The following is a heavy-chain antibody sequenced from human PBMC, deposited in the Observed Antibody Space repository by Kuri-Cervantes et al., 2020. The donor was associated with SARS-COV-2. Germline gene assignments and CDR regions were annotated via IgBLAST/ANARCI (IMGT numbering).Heavy chain of an antibody. Sequence: LSLTCAASGFTFSSYGMHWVRQAPGKGLEWVAVISYDGSNKYYADSVKGRFTISRDNSKNTLYLQMNSLRAEDTAVYYCGRVSWIQLWQRYSDSWGQGTLVTVSS. CDR2: ISYDGSNK. CDR1: GFTFSSYG. D-gene: IGHD5-18*01. V-gene: IGHV3-30*03. J-gene: IGHJ4*02. CDR3: GRVSWIQLWQRYSDS.